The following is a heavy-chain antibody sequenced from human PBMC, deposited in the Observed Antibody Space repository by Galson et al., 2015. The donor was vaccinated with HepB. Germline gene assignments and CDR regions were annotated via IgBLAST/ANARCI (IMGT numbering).Heavy chain of an antibody. J-gene: IGHJ4*02. Sequence: SETLSLTCTVSGGSISSYYWSWIRQPPGKGLEWIGYIYYSGSTNYNPSLKSRVTISVDTSKNQFSLKLSSVTAADTAVYYCARVGVYVWGSYRYTGFDYWGQGTLVTVSS. V-gene: IGHV4-59*01. CDR3: ARVGVYVWGSYRYTGFDY. CDR2: IYYSGST. D-gene: IGHD3-16*02. CDR1: GGSISSYY.